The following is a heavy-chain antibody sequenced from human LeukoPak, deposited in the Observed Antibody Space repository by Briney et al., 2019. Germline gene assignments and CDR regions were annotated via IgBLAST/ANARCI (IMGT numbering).Heavy chain of an antibody. V-gene: IGHV4-34*01. D-gene: IGHD2-15*01. CDR1: GGSFSGYY. CDR2: INHSGST. J-gene: IGHJ4*02. Sequence: PSETLSLTCAVYGGSFSGYYWSWIRQPPGKGLEWIGEINHSGSTNYNPSLKSRVTISVDTSKNQFSLKLSSVTAADTAVYYCARAGVVVVAATRYLDYWGQGTLVTVSS. CDR3: ARAGVVVVAATRYLDY.